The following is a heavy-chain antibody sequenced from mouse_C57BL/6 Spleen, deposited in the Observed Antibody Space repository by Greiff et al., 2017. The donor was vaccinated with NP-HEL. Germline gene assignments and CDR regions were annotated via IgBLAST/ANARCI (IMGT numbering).Heavy chain of an antibody. CDR2: INPNNGGT. Sequence: VQLQQSGPELVKPGASVKISCKASGYTFTDYYMNWVKQSHGKSLEWIGDINPNNGGTSYNQKFKGKATLTVDKSSSTAYMELRSLTSEDSAVYYCARWEYYGIAYAMDYWGQGTSVTVSS. J-gene: IGHJ4*01. V-gene: IGHV1-26*01. D-gene: IGHD1-1*01. CDR1: GYTFTDYY. CDR3: ARWEYYGIAYAMDY.